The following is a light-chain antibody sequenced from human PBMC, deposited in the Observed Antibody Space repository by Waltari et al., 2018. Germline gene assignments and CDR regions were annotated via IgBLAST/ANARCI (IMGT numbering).Light chain of an antibody. CDR3: CSYAGKYTSV. CDR1: SSAICGYNY. J-gene: IGLJ2*01. Sequence: QSALTQPRSVSGSPGQSVTPSCTGTSSAICGYNYVSWYQQPPGKAPTLIIFDVTKRPSGVPDRFSGSKAGNTASLTISGLQAGDEAVYFCCSYAGKYTSVFGAGTKVTVL. V-gene: IGLV2-11*01. CDR2: DVT.